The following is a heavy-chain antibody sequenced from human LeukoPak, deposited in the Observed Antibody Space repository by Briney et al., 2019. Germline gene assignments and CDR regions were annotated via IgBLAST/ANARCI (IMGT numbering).Heavy chain of an antibody. J-gene: IGHJ6*03. CDR2: IKQDGSEK. D-gene: IGHD6-19*01. Sequence: PGGSLRLSCVASGFTFSSRDWMTWVRQAPGKGLEWVANIKQDGSEKYYVDSVKGRFTISRDNAKNSLYLQMNSLRAEDTAVYYCAREGSDWNYYYYMDVWGKGTTVTISS. CDR3: AREGSDWNYYYYMDV. V-gene: IGHV3-7*01. CDR1: GFTFSSRDW.